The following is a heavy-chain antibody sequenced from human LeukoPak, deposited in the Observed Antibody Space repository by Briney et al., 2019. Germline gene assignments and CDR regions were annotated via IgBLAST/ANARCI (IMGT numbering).Heavy chain of an antibody. Sequence: TSETLSLTCTVSGGSISSSSYYWGWIRQPPGKGLEWIGSIYYSGSTYYNPSLKSRVTISVDTSKNQFSLKLSSVTAADTAVYYCARDRVVVTAIKGGTNLGWFDPWGQGTLVTVSS. CDR2: IYYSGST. CDR1: GGSISSSSYY. V-gene: IGHV4-39*07. CDR3: ARDRVVVTAIKGGTNLGWFDP. D-gene: IGHD2-21*02. J-gene: IGHJ5*02.